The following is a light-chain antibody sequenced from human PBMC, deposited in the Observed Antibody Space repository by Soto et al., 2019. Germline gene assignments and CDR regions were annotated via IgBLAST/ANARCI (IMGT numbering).Light chain of an antibody. V-gene: IGKV3-15*01. Sequence: EIVMTQSPATLSVSPGERATLSCRASQSVSSNLAWYQQTPGQAPRLLIYGASTRATGIPAMFSGSGSGTECTLTISSLQSEDFAVYYCQQYNNWPPCTFGQGTKVEIK. CDR3: QQYNNWPPCT. CDR2: GAS. CDR1: QSVSSN. J-gene: IGKJ1*01.